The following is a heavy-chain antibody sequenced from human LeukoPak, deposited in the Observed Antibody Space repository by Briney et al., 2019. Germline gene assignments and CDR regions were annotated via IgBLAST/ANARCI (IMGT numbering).Heavy chain of an antibody. CDR2: IRYDGSKN. Sequence: PGGSLRLSCAAPGISFTSNGIHWVRQPPGKGLELVALIRYDGSKNDHANSVKGRFTISRDNSKNTLYLQMNSLRAEDTAVYYCARGLATTPRWYFDLWGRGTLVTVSS. V-gene: IGHV3-30*02. CDR3: ARGLATTPRWYFDL. CDR1: GISFTSNG. D-gene: IGHD5-12*01. J-gene: IGHJ2*01.